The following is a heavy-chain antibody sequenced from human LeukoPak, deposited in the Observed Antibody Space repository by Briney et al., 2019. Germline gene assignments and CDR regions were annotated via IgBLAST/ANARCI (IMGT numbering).Heavy chain of an antibody. CDR1: GFTFSSYA. V-gene: IGHV3-48*03. D-gene: IGHD3-10*02. Sequence: GGSLRLSCAASGFTFSSYAMIWVRQAPGKGLEWVSYISSSGSTIYYADSVKGRFTISRDNAKNSLYLQMNSLRAEDTAVYYCAELGITMIGGVWGKGTTVTISS. J-gene: IGHJ6*04. CDR3: AELGITMIGGV. CDR2: ISSSGSTI.